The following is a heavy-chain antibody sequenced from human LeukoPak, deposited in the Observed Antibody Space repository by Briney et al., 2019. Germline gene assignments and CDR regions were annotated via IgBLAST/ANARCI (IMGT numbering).Heavy chain of an antibody. D-gene: IGHD2-21*01. V-gene: IGHV4-30-2*01. J-gene: IGHJ5*02. Sequence: IRQAPGKGSEWIGNIYRGRTRLNPSLTSRVAISVDMSKSQVSLSLTSVTAADTAIYYCAGEGEYGDSYSWGQGALVIVSA. CDR2: IYRGRT. CDR3: AGEGEYGDSYS.